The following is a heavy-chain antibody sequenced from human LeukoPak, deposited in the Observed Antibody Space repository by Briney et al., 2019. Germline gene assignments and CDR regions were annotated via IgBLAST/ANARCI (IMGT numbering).Heavy chain of an antibody. CDR1: GGSFSGYY. V-gene: IGHV4-34*01. Sequence: SETLSLTCAVYGGSFSGYYWSWIRQPPGKGLEWIGEINHSGSTNYNPSLKSRVTISVDTSKNQFSLKLSSVTAADTAVYYCAREDGDYYPSAYWGQGALVTVSS. D-gene: IGHD4-17*01. CDR3: AREDGDYYPSAY. J-gene: IGHJ4*02. CDR2: INHSGST.